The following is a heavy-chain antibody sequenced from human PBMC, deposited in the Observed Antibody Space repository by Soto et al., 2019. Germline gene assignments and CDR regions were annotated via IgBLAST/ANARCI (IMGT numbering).Heavy chain of an antibody. CDR1: GVSLNNFF. D-gene: IGHD3-16*02. V-gene: IGHV4-59*01. CDR2: VSQGGTA. CDR3: AGTLSFGGVIAHAFDI. J-gene: IGHJ3*02. Sequence: LSLTCTVSGVSLNNFFWSWIRQTPGKGLEWIGYVSQGGTASYLSQGETTGYNPSLESRATISLDLPKNQFSLRLTSVTAADTAVYYCAGTLSFGGVIAHAFDIWGQGTMVTV.